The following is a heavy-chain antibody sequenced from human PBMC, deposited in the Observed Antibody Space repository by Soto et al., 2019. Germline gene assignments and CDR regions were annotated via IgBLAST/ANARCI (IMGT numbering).Heavy chain of an antibody. CDR2: INPDGSST. Sequence: GGSLRLSCAASGFTFNLYWMHWVRQAPGKGLVWVSRINPDGSSTTYADSVKGRFTISRDNSKNTVYLQMNGLGAEDTAIYYCARDNWNSYWGQGTTVTVSS. CDR1: GFTFNLYW. J-gene: IGHJ6*02. CDR3: ARDNWNSY. V-gene: IGHV3-74*01. D-gene: IGHD1-7*01.